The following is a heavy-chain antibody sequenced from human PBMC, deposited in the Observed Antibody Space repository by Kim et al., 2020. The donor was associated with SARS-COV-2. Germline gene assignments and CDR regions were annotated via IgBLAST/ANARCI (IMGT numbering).Heavy chain of an antibody. J-gene: IGHJ3*02. CDR1: GYTFTSYY. Sequence: ASVKVSCKASGYTFTSYYMHWVRQAPGQGLEWMGIINPSGGSTSYAQKFQGRVTMTRDTSTSTVYMELSSLRSEDTAVYYCARDSGSQLDYYDRQWLTLAGDWDAFDIWGQGTMVTVSS. D-gene: IGHD3-22*01. V-gene: IGHV1-46*01. CDR3: ARDSGSQLDYYDRQWLTLAGDWDAFDI. CDR2: INPSGGST.